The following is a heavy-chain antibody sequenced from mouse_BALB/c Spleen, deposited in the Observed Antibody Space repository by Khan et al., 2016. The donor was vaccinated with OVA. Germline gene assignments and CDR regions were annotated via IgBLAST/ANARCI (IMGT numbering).Heavy chain of an antibody. CDR3: ARSVTINTVVATDFDY. V-gene: IGHV3-2*02. CDR2: ISYSGRT. CDR1: GYSITSDYA. Sequence: EVQLQESGPGLVKPSQSLSLTCTVTGYSITSDYAWNWIRQFPGNKLEWMGYISYSGRTSYNPSLKSRISITRDTSKNQFFLQFNSVTTEDTATYYCARSVTINTVVATDFDYWGQGTTLTVSS. J-gene: IGHJ2*01. D-gene: IGHD1-1*01.